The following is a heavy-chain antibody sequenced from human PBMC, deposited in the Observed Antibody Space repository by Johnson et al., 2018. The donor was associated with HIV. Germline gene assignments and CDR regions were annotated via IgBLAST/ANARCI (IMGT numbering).Heavy chain of an antibody. Sequence: VQLVESGGGLVQPGGSLKLSCAASGFTFSGSAIHWVRQASGKGLEWVGRIRSKANSYATAYAASVKGRFTISRDDSKNTAYLQMNSLKTEDTAVYYCSKFVGYCSGGGCYTPGDIWGQGTMVTVSS. J-gene: IGHJ3*02. CDR2: IRSKANSYAT. D-gene: IGHD2-15*01. V-gene: IGHV3-73*02. CDR1: GFTFSGSA. CDR3: SKFVGYCSGGGCYTPGDI.